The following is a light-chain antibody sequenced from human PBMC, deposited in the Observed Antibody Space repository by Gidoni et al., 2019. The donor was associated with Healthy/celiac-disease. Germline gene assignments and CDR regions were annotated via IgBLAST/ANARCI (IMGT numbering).Light chain of an antibody. Sequence: IALTQSPATLSLSPGERATLSCRASQSVSSYLAWYQQKPGQAPRLLIYAASNRATGIPARFSGSGSGTDFTLTISSLEPEDFAVYYCQQRSNWLTFGGGTKVEIK. CDR3: QQRSNWLT. CDR1: QSVSSY. J-gene: IGKJ4*01. V-gene: IGKV3-11*01. CDR2: AAS.